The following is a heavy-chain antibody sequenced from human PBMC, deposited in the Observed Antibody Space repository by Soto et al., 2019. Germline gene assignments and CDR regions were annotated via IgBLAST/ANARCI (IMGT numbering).Heavy chain of an antibody. V-gene: IGHV4-61*01. CDR1: GGSVSSGSYY. D-gene: IGHD4-17*01. Sequence: PSETLSLTCTVSGGSVSSGSYYWSWIRQPPGKGLEWIGYIYYSGSTDYNPSLKSRVTISVDTSKNQFSLKLSSVTAADTAVYYCAREGSDYGGTYNWFDPWGQGTLVTVSS. J-gene: IGHJ5*02. CDR2: IYYSGST. CDR3: AREGSDYGGTYNWFDP.